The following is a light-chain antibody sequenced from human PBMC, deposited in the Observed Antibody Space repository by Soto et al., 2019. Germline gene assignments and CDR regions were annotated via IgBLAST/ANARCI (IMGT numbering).Light chain of an antibody. CDR3: QQSYSTPIT. J-gene: IGKJ5*01. Sequence: EIQMTQYPSSLSASVGDRVTSTGRASQTISSYLNWYQQKPGKANKLLIYVASSLQGGVTSRFSGSGSGTDFTLTIGSLQPDDFATYYCQQSYSTPITVGQGTRLDIK. CDR2: VAS. V-gene: IGKV1-39*01. CDR1: QTISSY.